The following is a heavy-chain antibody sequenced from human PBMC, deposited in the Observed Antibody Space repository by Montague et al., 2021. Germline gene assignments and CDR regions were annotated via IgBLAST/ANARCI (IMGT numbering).Heavy chain of an antibody. Sequence: SLRLSCATSGFIFRNYAMNWVRQAPGKGLEWVSGISESGEQTDDADSVKGRFTISRDNSKNTLYVQMNIRIVEDTAVYYCAQQYLEDSWGQGILVTVSS. CDR3: AQQYLEDS. J-gene: IGHJ5*02. CDR2: ISESGEQT. CDR1: GFIFRNYA. V-gene: IGHV3-23*01. D-gene: IGHD6-13*01.